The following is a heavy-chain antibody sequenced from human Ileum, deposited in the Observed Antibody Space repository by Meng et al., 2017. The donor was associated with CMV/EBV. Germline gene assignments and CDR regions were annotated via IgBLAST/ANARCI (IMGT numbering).Heavy chain of an antibody. V-gene: IGHV3-30*04. CDR1: GFTFSNYA. CDR2: ISYDGRNK. J-gene: IGHJ4*02. Sequence: SWAASGFTFSNYAMHWVRQAPGKGLEWVAVISYDGRNKNYADSVKGRFTISRDNSKNTLYLQMSSLRAEDTAVYYCANSRGLYYFEYWGQGTLVTVSS. CDR3: ANSRGLYYFEY. D-gene: IGHD3-10*01.